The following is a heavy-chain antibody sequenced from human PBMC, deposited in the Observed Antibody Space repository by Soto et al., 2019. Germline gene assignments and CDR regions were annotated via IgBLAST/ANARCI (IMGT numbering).Heavy chain of an antibody. CDR1: CGSIISSSYY. J-gene: IGHJ6*02. V-gene: IGHV4-39*01. D-gene: IGHD4-17*01. CDR3: ARHSLLRWGMDV. Sequence: SETLSLTCTFSCGSIISSSYYWGWIRQPPGKGLEWIGSIYYSGSTYYNPSLKSRVTISVDTSKNQFSLRLSSVTTADTAVYYCARHSLLRWGMDVWGQGTTVTVSS. CDR2: IYYSGST.